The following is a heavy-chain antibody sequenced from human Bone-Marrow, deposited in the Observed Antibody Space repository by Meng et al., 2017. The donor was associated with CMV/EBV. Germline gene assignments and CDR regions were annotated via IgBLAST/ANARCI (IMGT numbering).Heavy chain of an antibody. CDR1: GGTFTTHA. CDR2: ITPIFGTT. J-gene: IGHJ4*02. D-gene: IGHD6-13*01. V-gene: IGHV1-69*05. CDR3: ARDVKGLFNPAGLDY. Sequence: SVKVSCKASGGTFTTHAISWVRQAPGQGLEWMGMITPIFGTTNYAQKFQGRVTISTDESTSTAYMELSSLRSEDTAVYYCARDVKGLFNPAGLDYWGQGTLVTVSS.